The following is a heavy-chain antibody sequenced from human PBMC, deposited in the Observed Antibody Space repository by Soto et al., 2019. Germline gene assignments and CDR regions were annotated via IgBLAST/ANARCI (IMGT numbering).Heavy chain of an antibody. J-gene: IGHJ4*02. D-gene: IGHD2-15*01. CDR2: ISGSSSTR. V-gene: IGHV3-48*02. CDR1: GFTFSTYS. CDR3: VTANQIDY. Sequence: GGSLRLSCAASGFTFSTYSMNWVRQTPAKGLEWISYISGSSSTRYYADSVQGRFTISRDNARNSLYLQMNSLRDEDTAVYYCVTANQIDYWGQGTLVTVSS.